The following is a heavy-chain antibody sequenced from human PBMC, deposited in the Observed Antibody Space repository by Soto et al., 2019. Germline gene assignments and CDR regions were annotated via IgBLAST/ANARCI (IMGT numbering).Heavy chain of an antibody. CDR1: GGSLSSSSYY. V-gene: IGHV4-39*01. J-gene: IGHJ3*02. CDR2: IYYSGST. D-gene: IGHD3-3*01. Sequence: SVPLSLTCTVAGGSLSSSSYYRGWIRQPPGKGLEWIGSIYYSGSTYYNPSLKSRVTISVDTSKNQFSLKLSSVTAADTAVYYCATVTIFGVTGSAFDIWRQGTMVTVSS. CDR3: ATVTIFGVTGSAFDI.